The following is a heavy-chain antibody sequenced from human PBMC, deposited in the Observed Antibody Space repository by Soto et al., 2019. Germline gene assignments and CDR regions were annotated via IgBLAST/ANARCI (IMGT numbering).Heavy chain of an antibody. CDR1: GFNLSRSG. V-gene: IGHV3-30*18. CDR2: ISYDGSNY. D-gene: IGHD3-10*01. Sequence: QVQLVESGGGVVQPGRSLRLSCAASGFNLSRSGIHWVRQAPDKRLEWVAVISYDGSNYFYAYSVNGRFTISRENSKNAVFLQMNSLRAEDTALYYCAKEFSLYYLVNYFDQWGQGALVTVSS. J-gene: IGHJ4*02. CDR3: AKEFSLYYLVNYFDQ.